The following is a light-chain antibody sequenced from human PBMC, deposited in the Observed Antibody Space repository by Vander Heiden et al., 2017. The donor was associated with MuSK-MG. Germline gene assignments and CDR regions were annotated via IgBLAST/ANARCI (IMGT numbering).Light chain of an antibody. J-gene: IGLJ2*01. CDR2: EVA. CDR1: STDVGIYYY. Sequence: QSALTQPASVSGSPGQSIPLSCTATSTDVGIYYYVSWYQQHPGKAPNIIIYEVANRPSGVSNRFSGSKSGNTASLTISGLQTEDEDDFYCSSYTASSTLVFGGGTRLTVL. V-gene: IGLV2-14*01. CDR3: SSYTASSTLV.